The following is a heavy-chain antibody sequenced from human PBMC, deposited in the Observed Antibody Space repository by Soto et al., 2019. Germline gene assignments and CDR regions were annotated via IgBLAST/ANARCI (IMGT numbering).Heavy chain of an antibody. J-gene: IGHJ6*03. CDR3: ATSIAAPYYYYYMDV. CDR1: GGSFSGYY. Sequence: SETLSLTCAVYGGSFSGYYWSWIRQPPGKGLEWIGEINHSGSTNYNPSLKSRVTISVDTSKNQFSLKLSSVTAADTAVYYCATSIAAPYYYYYMDVWGKGTTVTVSS. D-gene: IGHD6-13*01. CDR2: INHSGST. V-gene: IGHV4-34*01.